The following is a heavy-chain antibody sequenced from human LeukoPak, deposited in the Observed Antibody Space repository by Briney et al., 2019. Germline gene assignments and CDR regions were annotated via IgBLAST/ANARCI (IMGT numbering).Heavy chain of an antibody. V-gene: IGHV3-66*01. CDR2: IYSGGST. Sequence: PGGSLRPSCAASGFTVSSNYMSWVRQAPGKGLEWVSVIYSGGSTYYADSVKGRFTISRDNSKNTLYLQMNSLRAEDTAVYYCARFRLGYCSGRSCYENYFDYWGQGTLVTVSS. CDR1: GFTVSSNY. J-gene: IGHJ4*02. CDR3: ARFRLGYCSGRSCYENYFDY. D-gene: IGHD2-15*01.